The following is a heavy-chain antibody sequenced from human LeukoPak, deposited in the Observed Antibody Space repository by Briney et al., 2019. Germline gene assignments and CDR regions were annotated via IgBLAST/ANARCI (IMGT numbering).Heavy chain of an antibody. D-gene: IGHD4-17*01. V-gene: IGHV1-8*01. J-gene: IGHJ6*02. CDR3: ARQATEVTTVTLGPGMDV. CDR2: MNPNSGNT. CDR1: GYTFTSYD. Sequence: GASVKVSCKASGYTFTSYDINWVRQATGQGLEWMGWMNPNSGNTGYAQKFQGRVTMTRNTSINTAYMELSSLRFEDTAVYYCARQATEVTTVTLGPGMDVWGQGTTVTVSS.